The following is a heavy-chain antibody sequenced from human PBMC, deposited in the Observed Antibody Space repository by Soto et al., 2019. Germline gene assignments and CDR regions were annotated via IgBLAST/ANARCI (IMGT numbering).Heavy chain of an antibody. J-gene: IGHJ4*02. CDR1: GFTFPYYA. CDR2: ISANGQGI. CDR3: AKDRDYPRDQFHY. V-gene: IGHV3-23*01. D-gene: IGHD2-2*01. Sequence: EVQLLESGGGLVQPGGSLRLSCTASGFTFPYYAFSWVLQAPGTGLEWVSAISANGQGIYYADSVRGRFTISRDNSKNTVFLHMDSLRAEDTAVYYCAKDRDYPRDQFHYWGQGTLVTVAS.